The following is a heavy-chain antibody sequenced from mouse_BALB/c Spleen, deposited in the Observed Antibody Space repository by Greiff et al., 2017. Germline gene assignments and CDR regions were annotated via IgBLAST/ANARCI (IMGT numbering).Heavy chain of an antibody. CDR2: IDPANGNT. V-gene: IGHV14-3*02. D-gene: IGHD1-1*01. CDR3: ARGYYNGDYFDY. J-gene: IGHJ2*01. CDR1: GFNFNDSY. Sequence: VQLQQSGAELVKPGASVKLSCTASGFNFNDSYMHWVKQRPEQGLEWIGRIDPANGNTKYDPKFQGKATITADTSSNTAYLQLSSLTSEDSAVYCWARGYYNGDYFDYWGQGTTVTVSA.